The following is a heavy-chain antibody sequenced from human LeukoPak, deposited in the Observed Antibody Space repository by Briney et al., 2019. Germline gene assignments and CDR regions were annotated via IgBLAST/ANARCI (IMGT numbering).Heavy chain of an antibody. D-gene: IGHD6-19*01. J-gene: IGHJ2*01. V-gene: IGHV4-59*01. CDR3: ARSLGIAVYWYFDL. CDR2: IYYSGST. CDR1: GGSFSGYY. Sequence: SETLSLTCAVYGGSFSGYYWSWIRQPPGKGLEWIGYIYYSGSTNYNPSLKSRVTISVDTSKNQFSLKLSSVTAADTAVYYCARSLGIAVYWYFDLWGRGTLVTVSS.